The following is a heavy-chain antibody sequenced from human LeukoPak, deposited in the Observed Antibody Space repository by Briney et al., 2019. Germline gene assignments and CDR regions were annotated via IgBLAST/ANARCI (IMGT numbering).Heavy chain of an antibody. Sequence: KNGESLNISCKASGYSFADYWIGWVRQMPGKGLEWMGIIYPGDSETRYSPSFQGQVTMSADKSISTAYLQWSSLKASDTAIYYCVRSRGYSYGYSYYFDYWGQGTLVTVSS. CDR1: GYSFADYW. D-gene: IGHD5-18*01. V-gene: IGHV5-51*01. CDR2: IYPGDSET. J-gene: IGHJ4*02. CDR3: VRSRGYSYGYSYYFDY.